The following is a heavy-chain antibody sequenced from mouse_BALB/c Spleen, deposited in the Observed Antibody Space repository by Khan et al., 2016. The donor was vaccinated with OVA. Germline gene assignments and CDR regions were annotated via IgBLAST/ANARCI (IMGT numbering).Heavy chain of an antibody. Sequence: EVQLQESGPGLVKPSQSLSLTCTVTGYSITSGYAWNWIRQFPGNKLEWMGYISYSGGTSYNPSLKSRISITRDTSKNQFFLQLNSVTTEDTATYYCARGNYYGYYGDYWGQGTPLTVSS. CDR1: GYSITSGYA. J-gene: IGHJ2*01. V-gene: IGHV3-2*02. CDR3: ARGNYYGYYGDY. D-gene: IGHD1-1*01. CDR2: ISYSGGT.